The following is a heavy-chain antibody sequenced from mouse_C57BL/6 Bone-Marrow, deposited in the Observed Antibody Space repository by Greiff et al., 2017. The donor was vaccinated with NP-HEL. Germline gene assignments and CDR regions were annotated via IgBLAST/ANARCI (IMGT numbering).Heavy chain of an antibody. D-gene: IGHD1-1*01. Sequence: VQLQQSVAELVRPGASVKLSCTASGFNIKNTYMHWVKQRPEQGLEWIGRIDPANGNTKYAPKFQGKATITADTSSNTAYLQLSSLTSEDTAIYYGARGGFTTVVAHWYFDVWGTGTTVTVSS. CDR2: IDPANGNT. CDR1: GFNIKNTY. CDR3: ARGGFTTVVAHWYFDV. J-gene: IGHJ1*03. V-gene: IGHV14-3*01.